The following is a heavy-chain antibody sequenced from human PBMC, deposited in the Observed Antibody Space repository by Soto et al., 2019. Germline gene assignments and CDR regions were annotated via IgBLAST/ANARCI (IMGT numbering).Heavy chain of an antibody. Sequence: EVQLVESGGGLVQPGGSLRLSWATSGFTFSSYEMNWVRQAPGKGLEWVSYISSSGSTIYYADSVKGRFTISRDNAKNSLYLQMDSLRDEDTAVYYCARDQEAGSFFPYYYGMDVWGQGTTVTVSS. CDR3: ARDQEAGSFFPYYYGMDV. D-gene: IGHD6-13*01. CDR1: GFTFSSYE. CDR2: ISSSGSTI. J-gene: IGHJ6*02. V-gene: IGHV3-48*03.